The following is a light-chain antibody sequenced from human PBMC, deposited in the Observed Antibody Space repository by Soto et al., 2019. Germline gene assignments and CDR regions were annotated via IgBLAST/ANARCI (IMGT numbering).Light chain of an antibody. J-gene: IGKJ1*01. V-gene: IGKV3-20*01. CDR1: QSVRNSL. CDR3: HQYDSIVQT. CDR2: DAS. Sequence: EIGLTQSPGTLSLSPGERATLSCRASQSVRNSLLAWYQQKPGQPPRLLIYDASTRATATPERFSGSGSGTDLTLTISRLEPEDFAVYYCHQYDSIVQTFGQGTKVDIK.